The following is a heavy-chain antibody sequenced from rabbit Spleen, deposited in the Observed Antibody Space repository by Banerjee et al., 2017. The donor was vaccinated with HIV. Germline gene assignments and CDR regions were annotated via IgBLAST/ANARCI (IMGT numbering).Heavy chain of an antibody. CDR2: IEVGSSDFT. Sequence: QEQLEESGGDLVKPGASLTLTCKASGLGFSSFYWICWVRQAPGKGLEWIACIEVGSSDFTYFATWAKGRFPISKTSSTTVTLQVTRLTAADTATYFCARDTSSSFSSYGMDLWGPGTLVTVS. D-gene: IGHD1-1*01. V-gene: IGHV1S45*01. CDR1: GLGFSSFYW. J-gene: IGHJ6*01. CDR3: ARDTSSSFSSYGMDL.